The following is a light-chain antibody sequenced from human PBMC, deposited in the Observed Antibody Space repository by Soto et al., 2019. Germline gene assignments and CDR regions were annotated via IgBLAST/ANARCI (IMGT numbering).Light chain of an antibody. J-gene: IGKJ1*01. Sequence: EIVMTQSPATLSVSPGERATLSCRASQSVRSSYLAWYQQKHGQAPRILIYGASSRDTGIPDRISGSRSGTDFTLPISRLEPEDFEVYYCQQYGSPPQTFGQGTKVDIK. V-gene: IGKV3-20*01. CDR1: QSVRSSY. CDR2: GAS. CDR3: QQYGSPPQT.